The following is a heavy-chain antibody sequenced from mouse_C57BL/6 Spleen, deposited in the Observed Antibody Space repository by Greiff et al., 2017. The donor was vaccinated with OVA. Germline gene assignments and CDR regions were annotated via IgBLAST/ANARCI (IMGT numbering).Heavy chain of an antibody. CDR1: GFTFSDYG. V-gene: IGHV5-17*01. Sequence: EVKLVESGGGLVKPGGSLKLSCAASGFTFSDYGMHRVRQAPEKGLEWVAYISSGSSTIYYADTVKGRFTISRDNAKNTLFLQMTSLRSEDTAMYYCARPLDYGPPAYWGQGTLVTVSA. J-gene: IGHJ3*01. CDR2: ISSGSSTI. D-gene: IGHD2-4*01. CDR3: ARPLDYGPPAY.